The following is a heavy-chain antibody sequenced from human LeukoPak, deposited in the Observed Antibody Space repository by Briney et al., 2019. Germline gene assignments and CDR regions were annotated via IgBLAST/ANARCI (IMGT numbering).Heavy chain of an antibody. V-gene: IGHV3-30*03. D-gene: IGHD6-19*01. CDR2: ISYDGSNK. J-gene: IGHJ5*02. Sequence: GGSLRLSCAASGFTFSSHGMHWVRQAPGKGLEWVAVISYDGSNKYYADSVKGRFTISRDNSKNTLYLQMNSQRAEDTAVYYCARDGDSSGWDNWFDPWGQGTLVTVSS. CDR3: ARDGDSSGWDNWFDP. CDR1: GFTFSSHG.